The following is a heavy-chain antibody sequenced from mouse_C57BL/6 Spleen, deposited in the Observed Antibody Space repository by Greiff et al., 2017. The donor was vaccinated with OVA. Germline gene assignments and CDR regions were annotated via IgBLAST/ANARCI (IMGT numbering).Heavy chain of an antibody. CDR2: IDPETGGT. J-gene: IGHJ4*01. V-gene: IGHV1-15*01. D-gene: IGHD1-1*01. CDR3: TRCRLRWAMDY. Sequence: QVQLKQSGAELVRPGASVTLSCKASGYTFTDYEMHWVKQTPVHGLEWIGAIDPETGGTAYNQKFKGKAILTADKSSSTAYMELRSLTSEDSAVYYCTRCRLRWAMDYWGQGTSVTVSS. CDR1: GYTFTDYE.